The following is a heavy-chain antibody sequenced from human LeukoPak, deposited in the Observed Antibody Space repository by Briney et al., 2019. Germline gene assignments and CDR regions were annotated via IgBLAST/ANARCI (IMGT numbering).Heavy chain of an antibody. CDR3: TRGGPNYELWSGYSGY. J-gene: IGHJ4*01. V-gene: IGHV1-8*02. Sequence: GASVKVSCKASGYTFTGYYMHWVRQAPGQGLEWMGWMDPRNGKTGYAPKFQGRISMTRDTSMSTAYMELGSLRFEDTAVYYCTRGGPNYELWSGYSGYWGHGTLVTVSS. D-gene: IGHD3-3*01. CDR2: MDPRNGKT. CDR1: GYTFTGYY.